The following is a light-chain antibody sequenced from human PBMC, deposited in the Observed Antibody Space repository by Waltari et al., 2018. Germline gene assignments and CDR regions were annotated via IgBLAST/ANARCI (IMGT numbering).Light chain of an antibody. Sequence: DIQMTQSPSSLSASVGDRVTITCRASQGITNYLAWYQQKPGKVPKLLIYIASTLLSGVPSRFSGSGSGTDVTLTISSLQPEDVATYYCQKYNSDPPWTFGQGTKVEIK. V-gene: IGKV1-27*01. CDR1: QGITNY. J-gene: IGKJ1*01. CDR2: IAS. CDR3: QKYNSDPPWT.